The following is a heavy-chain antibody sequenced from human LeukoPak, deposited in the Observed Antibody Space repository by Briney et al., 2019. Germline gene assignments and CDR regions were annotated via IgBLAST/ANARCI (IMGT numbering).Heavy chain of an antibody. CDR3: ARSEIRYDILTGYYAMPSDY. V-gene: IGHV3-7*01. J-gene: IGHJ4*02. CDR2: IKQDGSEK. D-gene: IGHD3-9*01. Sequence: GGSLRLSCAASGFSFSSYWMSWFRQAPGKELEWVANIKQDGSEKHYADSVKGRFTISRDNAKNSLYLQMNSLRVEDTAMFYCARSEIRYDILTGYYAMPSDYWGQGTLVTVSS. CDR1: GFSFSSYW.